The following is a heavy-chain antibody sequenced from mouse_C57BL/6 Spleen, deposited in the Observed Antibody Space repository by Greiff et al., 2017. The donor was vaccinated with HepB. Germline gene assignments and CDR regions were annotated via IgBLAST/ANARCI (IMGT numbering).Heavy chain of an antibody. CDR2: IYPGSGNT. D-gene: IGHD1-1*01. Sequence: QVQLQQSGPELVKPGASVKISCKASGYSFTSYYIHWVKQRPGQGLEWIGWIYPGSGNTKYNEKFKGKATLTADTSSSTAYMQLSSLTSEDSAVYYCARSLLLRNWYFDVWGTGTTVTVSS. CDR3: ARSLLLRNWYFDV. CDR1: GYSFTSYY. J-gene: IGHJ1*03. V-gene: IGHV1-66*01.